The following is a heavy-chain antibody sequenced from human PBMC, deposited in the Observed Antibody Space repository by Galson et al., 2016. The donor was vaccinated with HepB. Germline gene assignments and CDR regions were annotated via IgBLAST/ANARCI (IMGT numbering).Heavy chain of an antibody. J-gene: IGHJ5*02. CDR2: IHFSGTT. CDR3: ARGYTVSTYWALNWFDP. D-gene: IGHD5-18*01. CDR1: GGSISSDY. Sequence: SETLSLTCTVSGGSISSDYCSWIRQSPGKGLGWVGFIHFSGTTNYNPALKSRVTISLDTSKNQFSLKLSSVTAADTAVYYCARGYTVSTYWALNWFDPWGQGLLVTVSS. V-gene: IGHV4-59*01.